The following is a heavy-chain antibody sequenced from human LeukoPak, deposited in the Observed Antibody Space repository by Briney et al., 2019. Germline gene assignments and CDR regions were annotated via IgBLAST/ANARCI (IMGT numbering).Heavy chain of an antibody. CDR1: GFTVSSNY. CDR2: LYSGGKT. V-gene: IGHV3-53*01. CDR3: AREMGAATTYFDY. D-gene: IGHD1-1*01. J-gene: IGHJ4*02. Sequence: PGGSLRLSCAASGFTVSSNYMSWVRQAPGKGLEWVSVLYSGGKTYYADSAKGRFTISRDSSTNTLYLQMESLRPEDTAVYYCAREMGAATTYFDYWGQGTLVIASS.